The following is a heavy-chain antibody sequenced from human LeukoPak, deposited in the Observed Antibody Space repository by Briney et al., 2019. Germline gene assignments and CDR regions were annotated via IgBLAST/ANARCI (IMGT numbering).Heavy chain of an antibody. CDR3: ARAAAEYYYYYGMDV. CDR2: ILYDGSNK. D-gene: IGHD1-14*01. Sequence: GGSLRLSCAASGFTFSSYAMHWVCQAPGKGLEWVALILYDGSNKYYADSVEGRFTISRDNSKNTLYLQMNSLSAEDTAVYYCARAAAEYYYYYGMDVWGQGTTVTVSS. J-gene: IGHJ6*02. CDR1: GFTFSSYA. V-gene: IGHV3-30*01.